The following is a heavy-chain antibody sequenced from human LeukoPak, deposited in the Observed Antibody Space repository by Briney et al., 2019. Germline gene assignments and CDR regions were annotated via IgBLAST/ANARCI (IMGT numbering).Heavy chain of an antibody. Sequence: SETLSLTCTVSGGSISSYYWSWIRQPAGKGLEWIGRIYTSGSTNYNPSLKSRVTMSVDTSKNQFSLTLSSVTAADTAVYYCARDDPWTTVTTWGNYYYGMDVWGQGTTVTVSS. J-gene: IGHJ6*02. D-gene: IGHD4-11*01. CDR1: GGSISSYY. CDR3: ARDDPWTTVTTWGNYYYGMDV. CDR2: IYTSGST. V-gene: IGHV4-4*07.